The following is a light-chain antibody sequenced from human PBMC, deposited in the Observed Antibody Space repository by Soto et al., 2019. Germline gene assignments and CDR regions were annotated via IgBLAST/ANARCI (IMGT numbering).Light chain of an antibody. Sequence: EIELTQSPATLSLSPGETATLSCRASQNVDKFLAWYQQRPGQPPRLLIFDSSNRATGVPVRFSGSGSGTVFTLTIGSLEPEDSAVYYCQQRINWPPTFGGGTKVDIK. CDR1: QNVDKF. CDR3: QQRINWPPT. J-gene: IGKJ4*01. CDR2: DSS. V-gene: IGKV3-11*01.